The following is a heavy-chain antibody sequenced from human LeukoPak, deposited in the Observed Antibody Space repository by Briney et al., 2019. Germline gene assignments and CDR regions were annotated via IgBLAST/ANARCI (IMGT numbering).Heavy chain of an antibody. CDR2: ISYGGNT. CDR3: ARAPVATPSEFDY. V-gene: IGHV4-31*11. D-gene: IGHD5-12*01. J-gene: IGHJ4*02. CDR1: GDSISSGGYW. Sequence: PSQTLSLACAVSGDSISSGGYWWSWIRQHPGKGPEWIGYISYGGNTYYNPSLKSRVAISADTPKNQFSLKLSSTTAADTAVYYCARAPVATPSEFDYWGQGTLVTVSS.